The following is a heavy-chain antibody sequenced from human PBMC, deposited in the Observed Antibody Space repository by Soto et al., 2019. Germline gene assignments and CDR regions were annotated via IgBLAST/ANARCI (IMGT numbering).Heavy chain of an antibody. CDR1: GFTFDDYA. V-gene: IGHV3-9*01. CDR3: AKDTGNYYYYGMDV. Sequence: GGSMRLSCAASGFTFDDYAMHWVRQAPGKGLEWVSGISWNSDSIGYADSVKGRFTISRDNAKNSLYLQMNSLRAEDTALYYCAKDTGNYYYYGMDVWGQGTTVTVSS. J-gene: IGHJ6*02. CDR2: ISWNSDSI.